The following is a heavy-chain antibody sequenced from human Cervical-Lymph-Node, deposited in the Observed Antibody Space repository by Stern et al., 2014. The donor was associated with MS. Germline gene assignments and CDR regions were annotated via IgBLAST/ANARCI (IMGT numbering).Heavy chain of an antibody. Sequence: VQLVQSGAEVKKPGASVKISCKTSGYTFSTYYMHWVRQAPGPGLQGLGIIYPRGGSTTYAQKFQGRVTMTRDTSTNTVYMDLSSLRSEDTAVYYCAREGPVGATRRNDNYLDFWGQGTLVTVSS. CDR1: GYTFSTYY. CDR2: IYPRGGST. D-gene: IGHD1-26*01. V-gene: IGHV1-46*01. J-gene: IGHJ4*01. CDR3: AREGPVGATRRNDNYLDF.